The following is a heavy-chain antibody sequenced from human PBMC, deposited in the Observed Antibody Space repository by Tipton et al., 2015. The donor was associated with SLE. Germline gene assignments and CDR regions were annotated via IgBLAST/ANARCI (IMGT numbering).Heavy chain of an antibody. J-gene: IGHJ4*02. CDR2: IYYSGST. CDR3: ALIGVGATSFDY. D-gene: IGHD1-26*01. Sequence: TLSLTCTVSGGSISSSSYYWGWIRQPPGKGLEWIGSIYYSGSTYYNPSLKSRVTISVDTSKNQFSLKLSSVTAADTAVYHCALIGVGATSFDYWGQGTLVTVSS. CDR1: GGSISSSSYY. V-gene: IGHV4-39*01.